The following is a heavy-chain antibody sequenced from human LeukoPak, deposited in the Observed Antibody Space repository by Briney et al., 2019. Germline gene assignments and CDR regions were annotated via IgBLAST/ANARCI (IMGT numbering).Heavy chain of an antibody. J-gene: IGHJ3*02. Sequence: GGSLRLSCAASGFTVSSNYMSWVRQAPGKGLEWVSVIYSGGSTYYADSVKGRFTISRENSKNTLYLQMNSLRAEDTAVYYCAKGIAVAQRHAFDIWGQGTMVTVSS. CDR3: AKGIAVAQRHAFDI. V-gene: IGHV3-66*01. CDR1: GFTVSSNY. D-gene: IGHD6-19*01. CDR2: IYSGGST.